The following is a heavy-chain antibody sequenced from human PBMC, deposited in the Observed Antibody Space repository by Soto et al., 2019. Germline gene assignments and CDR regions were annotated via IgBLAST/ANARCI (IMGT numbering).Heavy chain of an antibody. CDR3: ASDRDGFNS. V-gene: IGHV4-59*01. CDR1: GGSITTYY. D-gene: IGHD5-12*01. CDR2: IFYSGSP. Sequence: SETLSLTCTVSGGSITTYYWSWVRQSPGKGLEWIGYIFYSGSPNYNPSLKSRVTISVDTSQNQISLKLSSVTAADTAVYYCASDRDGFNSWGRGTLVTVSS. J-gene: IGHJ4*02.